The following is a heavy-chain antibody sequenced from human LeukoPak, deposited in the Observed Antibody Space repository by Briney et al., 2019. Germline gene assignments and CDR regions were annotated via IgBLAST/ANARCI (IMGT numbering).Heavy chain of an antibody. CDR1: GGSISVGTYY. J-gene: IGHJ4*02. CDR3: ARFGAEEVWFGELLYYFDY. Sequence: SETLSLTCTVSGGSISVGTYYWSWIRQPPGEGLEWIGYIYYSGGTYYHPSLKSRVTISVDTSKNQFSLKLSSVTAADTAVYYCARFGAEEVWFGELLYYFDYWGQGTLVTVSS. D-gene: IGHD3-10*01. V-gene: IGHV4-30-4*08. CDR2: IYYSGGT.